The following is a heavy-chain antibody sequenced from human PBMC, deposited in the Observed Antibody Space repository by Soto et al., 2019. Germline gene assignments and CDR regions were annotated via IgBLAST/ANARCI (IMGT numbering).Heavy chain of an antibody. CDR3: ARQDNWKDLIGAFDI. J-gene: IGHJ3*02. CDR2: IYPGDSDT. D-gene: IGHD1-1*01. V-gene: IGHV5-51*01. CDR1: GYSFTSYW. Sequence: GESLNISCKGSGYSFTSYWIGWVRQMPGKGLEWMGIIYPGDSDTRYSPSFQGQVTISADKSISTAYLQWSSLKASDTAMYYCARQDNWKDLIGAFDIWGQGTMVTVSS.